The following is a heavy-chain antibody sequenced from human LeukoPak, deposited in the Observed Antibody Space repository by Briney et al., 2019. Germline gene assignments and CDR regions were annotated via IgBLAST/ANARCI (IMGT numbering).Heavy chain of an antibody. CDR2: IWYDGSDQ. D-gene: IGHD7-27*01. V-gene: IGHV3-33*08. CDR3: ARDRNWASQSWYLDL. J-gene: IGHJ2*01. CDR1: GFTFSSYA. Sequence: GGSLRLSCEASGFTFSSYAMSWVRQAPGKGLEWVAVIWYDGSDQRLIDSVKGRFTVSRDNSKNTLWLQMNSLRAEDTAVYYCARDRNWASQSWYLDLWGRGTLVTVSS.